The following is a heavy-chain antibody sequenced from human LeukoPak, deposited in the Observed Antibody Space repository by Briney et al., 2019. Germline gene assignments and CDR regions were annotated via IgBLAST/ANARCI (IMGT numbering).Heavy chain of an antibody. D-gene: IGHD4-17*01. CDR1: GFTFSRYG. CDR2: ISYDGSNK. V-gene: IGHV3-30*18. Sequence: QPGGSLRLSCAASGFTFSRYGMHWVRQAPGKGLEWVAVISYDGSNKYYGDSVKGRFTISRDNSKNTLYPQMNSLRAEDTAVYYCAKGYGDFPFDYWGQGTLVTVSS. J-gene: IGHJ4*02. CDR3: AKGYGDFPFDY.